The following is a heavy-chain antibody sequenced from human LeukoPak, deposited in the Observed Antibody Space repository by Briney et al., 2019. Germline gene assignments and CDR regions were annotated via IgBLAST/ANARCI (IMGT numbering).Heavy chain of an antibody. J-gene: IGHJ3*02. CDR3: ASSHIAAAGTETGGHAFDI. CDR2: ISYDGSNK. CDR1: GFTVGNYG. V-gene: IGHV3-30*03. D-gene: IGHD6-13*01. Sequence: GGSLRLSCAASGFTVGNYGIHWVRQAPGKGLEWVAVISYDGSNKYYADSVKGRFTISRDNSKNTLYLQMNSLRAEDTAVYYCASSHIAAAGTETGGHAFDIWGQGTMVTVSS.